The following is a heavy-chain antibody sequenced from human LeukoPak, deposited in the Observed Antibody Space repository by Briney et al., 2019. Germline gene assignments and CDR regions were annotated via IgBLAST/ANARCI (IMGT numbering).Heavy chain of an antibody. CDR2: IIPIFGTA. V-gene: IGHV1-69*13. Sequence: ASVKVSCKASGGTFSSYAISWVRQAPGQGLEWMGGIIPIFGTANYAQKFQGRATITADESTSTAYMELSSLRSEDTAVYYCARDRRNYPEYNWFDPWGQGTLVTVSS. D-gene: IGHD1-7*01. CDR3: ARDRRNYPEYNWFDP. J-gene: IGHJ5*02. CDR1: GGTFSSYA.